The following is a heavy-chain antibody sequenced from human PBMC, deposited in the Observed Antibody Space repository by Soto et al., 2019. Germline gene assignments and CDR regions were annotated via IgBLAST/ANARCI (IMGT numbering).Heavy chain of an antibody. J-gene: IGHJ4*02. CDR2: IYSGGYT. CDR3: ATQRGGGGY. V-gene: IGHV3-53*01. CDR1: GFTVSNNY. Sequence: EVQLVESGGGLIQPGGSLRLSCAVSGFTVSNNYMSWVRQAPGKGLEGVSVIYSGGYTAYGDSVKGRFTISRDNSKNTIFLQMKRLRADGGAGFSCATQRGGGGYWGQGTLVTVSS. D-gene: IGHD6-25*01.